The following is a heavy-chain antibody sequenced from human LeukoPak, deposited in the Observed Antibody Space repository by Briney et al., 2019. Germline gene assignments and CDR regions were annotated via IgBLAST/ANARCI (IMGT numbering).Heavy chain of an antibody. CDR3: ARDALYEFGEFHFDY. J-gene: IGHJ4*02. Sequence: ASVKVSCKASGYTFTSYAMHWVRQAPGQRLEWMGWINAGNGNTKYSQKFRGRVTITRDTSASTAYMELSSLRSEDTAVYYCARDALYEFGEFHFDYWSQGTLVTVSS. CDR1: GYTFTSYA. V-gene: IGHV1-3*01. D-gene: IGHD3-10*01. CDR2: INAGNGNT.